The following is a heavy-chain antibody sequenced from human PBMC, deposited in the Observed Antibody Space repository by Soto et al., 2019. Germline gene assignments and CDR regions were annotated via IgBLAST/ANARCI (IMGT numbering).Heavy chain of an antibody. CDR1: GGSISSGGYY. V-gene: IGHV4-31*03. CDR2: IYYSGST. CDR3: ATYDSSDYYSGSPIGWFDP. J-gene: IGHJ5*02. D-gene: IGHD3-22*01. Sequence: SETLSLTCTVSGGSISSGGYYWSWIRQHPGKGLEWIGYIYYSGSTYYNPSLKSRVTISVDTSKNQFSLKLSSVTAADTAVYYCATYDSSDYYSGSPIGWFDPWGRGTLVTVSS.